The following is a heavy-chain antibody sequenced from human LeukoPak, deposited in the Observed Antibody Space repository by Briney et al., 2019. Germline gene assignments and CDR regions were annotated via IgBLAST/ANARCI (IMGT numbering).Heavy chain of an antibody. V-gene: IGHV3-23*01. Sequence: GGSLRLSCAASGFTFSSYAINWVRQAPGKGLEWVSAITASGDSTYYADSVKGRFTISRDNSKNTLYLQMNSLRAEDTAVYYCARLRFVAATGVSPFDYWGQGTLVTVSS. CDR3: ARLRFVAATGVSPFDY. CDR2: ITASGDST. J-gene: IGHJ4*02. D-gene: IGHD6-13*01. CDR1: GFTFSSYA.